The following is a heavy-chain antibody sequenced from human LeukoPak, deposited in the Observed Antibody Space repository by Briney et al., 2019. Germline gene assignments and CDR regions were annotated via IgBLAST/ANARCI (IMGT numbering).Heavy chain of an antibody. CDR2: ISYDGSNK. J-gene: IGHJ4*02. D-gene: IGHD3-22*01. CDR1: GFNFDDYA. V-gene: IGHV3-30*18. CDR3: AQEHYYDSSAYLDH. Sequence: PGRSLRLSCAASGFNFDDYAMHWVRQAPGKGLEWVAVISYDGSNKYYADSVKGRFTISRDNSKNTLYLQMNSLRAEDTAVYYCAQEHYYDSSAYLDHWGQGTLVAVSS.